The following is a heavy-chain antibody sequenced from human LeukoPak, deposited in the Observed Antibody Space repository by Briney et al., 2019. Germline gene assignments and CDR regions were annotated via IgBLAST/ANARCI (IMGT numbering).Heavy chain of an antibody. D-gene: IGHD2-15*01. Sequence: GGSLRLSCASSGFTVSSNYMSWVRQAPGKGLELVSVIYSGGSTYYADSVKGRFTISRDNSKNTLYLQMNSLRAEDTAVYYCAREGSSYDAFDIWGQGTMVTVSS. CDR2: IYSGGST. CDR1: GFTVSSNY. V-gene: IGHV3-53*01. J-gene: IGHJ3*02. CDR3: AREGSSYDAFDI.